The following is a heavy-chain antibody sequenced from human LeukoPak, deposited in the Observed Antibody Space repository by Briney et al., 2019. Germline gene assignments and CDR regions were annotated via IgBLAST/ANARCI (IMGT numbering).Heavy chain of an antibody. J-gene: IGHJ4*02. D-gene: IGHD2-2*01. CDR2: VYYSGST. CDR3: ARQRYCSSSSCSDY. V-gene: IGHV4-59*08. Sequence: SETLSLTCTVSGGSLSGYHCSWIRQPPGRGLEGIGAVYYSGSTSYNPSLKSRFTISVDTSKNHFSLKLSSVTAADTAVYYCARQRYCSSSSCSDYWGQGTLVTVSS. CDR1: GGSLSGYH.